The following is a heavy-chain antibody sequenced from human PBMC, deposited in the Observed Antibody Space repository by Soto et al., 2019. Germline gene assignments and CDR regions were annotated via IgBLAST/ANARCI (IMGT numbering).Heavy chain of an antibody. CDR3: AKDWGSDSGPV. CDR1: GFTFSSYG. Sequence: QVQLVESGGGVVQPGRSLRLSCAASGFTFSSYGMHWVRQAPGKGLEWVAVISYDGSNKYYADSVKGRFTISRDNSKNTLYLQMNSLRAEDTAVYYCAKDWGSDSGPVWGQGTMVTVSS. V-gene: IGHV3-30*18. D-gene: IGHD3-16*01. J-gene: IGHJ3*01. CDR2: ISYDGSNK.